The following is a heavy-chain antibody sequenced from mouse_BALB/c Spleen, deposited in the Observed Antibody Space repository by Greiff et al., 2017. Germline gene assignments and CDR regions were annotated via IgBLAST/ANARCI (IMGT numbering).Heavy chain of an antibody. CDR3: AVHYGYDAMDY. J-gene: IGHJ4*01. D-gene: IGHD1-2*01. CDR2: ISSGSSTI. V-gene: IGHV5-17*02. CDR1: GFTFSSFG. Sequence: EVQVVESGGGLVQPGGSRKLSCAASGFTFSSFGMHWVRQAPEKGLEWVAYISSGSSTIYYADTVKGRFTISRDNPKNTLFLQMTSLRSEDTAMYYCAVHYGYDAMDYWGQGTSVTVSS.